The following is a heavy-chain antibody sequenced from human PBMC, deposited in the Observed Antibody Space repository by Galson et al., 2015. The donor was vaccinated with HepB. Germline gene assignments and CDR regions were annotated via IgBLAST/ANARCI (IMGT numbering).Heavy chain of an antibody. V-gene: IGHV3-21*01. D-gene: IGHD2-15*01. CDR2: ISSSSSYI. CDR1: GFTFSSYS. Sequence: SLRLSCAASGFTFSSYSMNWVRQAPGKGLEWVSSISSSSSYIYYADSVKGRFTISRDNAKNSPYLQMNSLRAEDTAVYYCARDGGWSPLFDYWGQGTLVTVSS. J-gene: IGHJ4*02. CDR3: ARDGGWSPLFDY.